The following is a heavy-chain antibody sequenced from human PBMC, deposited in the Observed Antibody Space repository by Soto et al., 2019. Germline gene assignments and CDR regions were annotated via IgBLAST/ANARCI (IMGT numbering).Heavy chain of an antibody. J-gene: IGHJ4*02. V-gene: IGHV1-3*01. CDR2: INAGNGNA. Sequence: ASVKVSCKTSGCTLTNYAMHWVRQAPGQRLEWMGWINAGNGNAEYSQKFQGRVTITRDTSASTAYMELSSLTSEDTAVYSCARRHSTSGGFDHWGQGTLVTVSS. CDR1: GCTLTNYA. D-gene: IGHD6-6*01. CDR3: ARRHSTSGGFDH.